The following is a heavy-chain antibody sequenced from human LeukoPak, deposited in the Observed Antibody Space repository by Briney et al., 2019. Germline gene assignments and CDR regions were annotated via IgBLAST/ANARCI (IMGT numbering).Heavy chain of an antibody. CDR2: IRSKIYGGTP. CDR1: GFTFGDYA. V-gene: IGHV3-49*04. J-gene: IGHJ4*02. Sequence: GRSLRLSCTASGFTFGDYAMTWVRQAPGKGLEWVGFIRSKIYGGTPEYAASVRGRFTISRDDSKGIAYLQMNSLKTEDTAVYYCTRDQTPYYWGQGTLVTVSS. CDR3: TRDQTPYY.